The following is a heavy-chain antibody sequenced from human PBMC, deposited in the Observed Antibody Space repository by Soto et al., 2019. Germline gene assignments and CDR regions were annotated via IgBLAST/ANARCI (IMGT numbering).Heavy chain of an antibody. J-gene: IGHJ3*02. V-gene: IGHV5-51*01. D-gene: IGHD3-22*01. Sequence: GESLKISCKGSGYSFTSYWIGWVRQMPGKGLEWMGIIYPGDSDTRYSPSFQGQVTISADKSISTAYLQWSSLNASDTAMYYCASTEYYDSSGYLFAFDIWGQGTMVTVSS. CDR3: ASTEYYDSSGYLFAFDI. CDR1: GYSFTSYW. CDR2: IYPGDSDT.